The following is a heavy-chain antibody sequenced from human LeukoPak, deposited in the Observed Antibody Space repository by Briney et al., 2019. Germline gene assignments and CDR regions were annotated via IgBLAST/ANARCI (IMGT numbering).Heavy chain of an antibody. Sequence: LRLSCAASGFTFDDYAMHWVRQAPGKGLEWIGYIYYSGSTNYNPSLKSRVTISVDTSKNQFSLKLSSVTAADTAVYYCAKYFAATGESHLDHWGQGSLVTVSS. CDR1: GFTFDDYA. CDR3: AKYFAATGESHLDH. V-gene: IGHV4-59*03. J-gene: IGHJ4*02. CDR2: IYYSGST. D-gene: IGHD2-8*02.